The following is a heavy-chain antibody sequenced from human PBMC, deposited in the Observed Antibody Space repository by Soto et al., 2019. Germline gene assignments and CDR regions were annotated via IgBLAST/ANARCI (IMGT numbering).Heavy chain of an antibody. D-gene: IGHD2-15*01. Sequence: QVQLVQSGAEVKKPGASVKVSCKASGYTFTSYDINWVRQATGQGLEWMGWMNPNSGNTGYAQKFQDRVTMTRNTSISTAYTELRSLRSEDTAVYYSATQRSGEFAYCGQGTLVTVPS. J-gene: IGHJ4*02. CDR2: MNPNSGNT. CDR1: GYTFTSYD. V-gene: IGHV1-8*01. CDR3: ATQRSGEFAY.